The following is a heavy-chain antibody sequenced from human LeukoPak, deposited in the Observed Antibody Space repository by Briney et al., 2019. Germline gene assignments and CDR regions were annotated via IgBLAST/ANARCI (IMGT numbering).Heavy chain of an antibody. CDR3: ARAGATVTTNYFDP. CDR1: GFTFSTYA. CDR2: ISDSGDNT. J-gene: IGHJ5*02. Sequence: GGSLGLSCAASGFTFSTYAMNWVRQAPGKGLEWVSLISDSGDNTYYADSVKGRFTISRDNSKNTVSLQMSSLRADDTAVYYCARAGATVTTNYFDPWGQGTLVTVSS. D-gene: IGHD4-11*01. V-gene: IGHV3-23*01.